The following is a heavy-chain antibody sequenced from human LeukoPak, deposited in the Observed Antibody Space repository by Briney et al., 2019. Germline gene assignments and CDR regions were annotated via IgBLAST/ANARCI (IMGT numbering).Heavy chain of an antibody. V-gene: IGHV3-48*04. CDR3: AELGITMIGGV. J-gene: IGHJ6*04. D-gene: IGHD3-10*02. CDR1: GFTFSSYS. Sequence: PGGSLRLSCAASGFTFSSYSMMWVRQAPGKGLEWVSYISSISTTIHYADSVKGRFTISRDNAKNSLYLQMNSLRAEDTAVYYCAELGITMIGGVWGKGTTVTISS. CDR2: ISSISTTI.